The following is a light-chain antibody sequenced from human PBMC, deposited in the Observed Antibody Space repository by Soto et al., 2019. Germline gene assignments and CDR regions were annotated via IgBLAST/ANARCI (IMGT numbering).Light chain of an antibody. CDR2: GAS. CDR1: QSVSSSY. V-gene: IGKV3-20*01. Sequence: ILLTQSPGTLSLSPGERATLFCRASQSVSSSYLGWYQQKPGQAPRLLIYGASSRATGIPDRFSGSGSGTDFTLTISRLEPEDFAVYYCQQYGSSPETFGQGTKVDIK. CDR3: QQYGSSPET. J-gene: IGKJ1*01.